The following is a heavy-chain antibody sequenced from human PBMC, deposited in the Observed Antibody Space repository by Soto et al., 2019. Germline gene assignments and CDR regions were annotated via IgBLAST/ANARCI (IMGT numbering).Heavy chain of an antibody. CDR2: ISYSGST. J-gene: IGHJ4*02. Sequence: SETLSLTCTVSGGSVSSGSYYWNWVRQPPGKRLEWIGYISYSGSTNYNPSLKSRVTISVDTSKNQFSPNLTSVTAADTAVYYCARESYRGYSYGSFDFWGQGSLVTVSS. CDR1: GGSVSSGSYY. V-gene: IGHV4-61*01. D-gene: IGHD5-18*01. CDR3: ARESYRGYSYGSFDF.